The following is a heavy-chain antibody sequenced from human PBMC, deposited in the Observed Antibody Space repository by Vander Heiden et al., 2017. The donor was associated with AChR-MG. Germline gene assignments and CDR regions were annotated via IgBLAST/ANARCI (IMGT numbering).Heavy chain of an antibody. J-gene: IGHJ2*01. Sequence: QVQLVQSGAEVKKPGASVKVSCQASGYTFTSYDINWVRQATGQGLEWMGWMNPTSGNTGYAQKFQGRVTMTRNTSISTAYMELSSLRSEDTAVFYCARNKPASRYFDLWGRGTLVTVSS. V-gene: IGHV1-8*01. CDR3: ARNKPASRYFDL. CDR2: MNPTSGNT. CDR1: GYTFTSYD.